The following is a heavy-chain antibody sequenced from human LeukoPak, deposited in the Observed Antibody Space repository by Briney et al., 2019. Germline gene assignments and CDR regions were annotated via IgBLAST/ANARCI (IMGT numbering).Heavy chain of an antibody. J-gene: IGHJ4*02. CDR2: IYHSGST. D-gene: IGHD3-3*01. CDR3: ARAHSIRSVVIISRFDY. CDR1: GYSISSGYY. V-gene: IGHV4-38-2*01. Sequence: SETLSLTCAVSGYSISSGYYWGWIRQPPGKGLEWIGSIYHSGSTYYNPPLKSRVTVSVDTSKNQFSLKLSSVTAADTAVYYCARAHSIRSVVIISRFDYWGQGTLVTVSS.